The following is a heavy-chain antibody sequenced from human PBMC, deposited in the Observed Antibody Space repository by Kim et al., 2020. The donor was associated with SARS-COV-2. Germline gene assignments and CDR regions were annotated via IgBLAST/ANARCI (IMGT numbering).Heavy chain of an antibody. Sequence: GGSLRLSCAASGFIFRNYWMSWVRQAPGKGLEWVANINEDGSATLYVDSVKGRFSISRDNAKNSVFLLMNSLRVEDTAVYYCAIGDLLTGWTFDPWGQGTLVTVSS. V-gene: IGHV3-7*01. CDR3: AIGDLLTGWTFDP. J-gene: IGHJ5*02. CDR2: INEDGSAT. D-gene: IGHD3-9*01. CDR1: GFIFRNYW.